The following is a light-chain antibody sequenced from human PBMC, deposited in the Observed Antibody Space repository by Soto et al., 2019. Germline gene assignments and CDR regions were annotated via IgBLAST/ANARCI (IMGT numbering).Light chain of an antibody. Sequence: EIVMTQSPTTLSVSPGERATLSCRAGQSVRSNLAWYQQKPGQAPRLLIHDASSRATGIPDRFSGTKSGTDFTLTIRRLEPEDAAVYYCQQYGSSPITFGQGTRLEIK. CDR2: DAS. V-gene: IGKV3-20*01. J-gene: IGKJ5*01. CDR3: QQYGSSPIT. CDR1: QSVRSN.